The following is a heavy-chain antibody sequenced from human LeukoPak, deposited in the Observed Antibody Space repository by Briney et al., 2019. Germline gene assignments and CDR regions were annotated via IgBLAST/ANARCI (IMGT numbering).Heavy chain of an antibody. V-gene: IGHV3-30-3*01. Sequence: GRSLRLSCAASGFAFSSYAVHWVRQAPGKGLECVAVISHDGSKKYYADSVKGRFTISRDNAKNTLYLQMNSLKAEDTAVYYCVRDSPSGFFDLWGRGTLVTVSS. J-gene: IGHJ2*01. CDR3: VRDSPSGFFDL. CDR2: ISHDGSKK. D-gene: IGHD6-19*01. CDR1: GFAFSSYA.